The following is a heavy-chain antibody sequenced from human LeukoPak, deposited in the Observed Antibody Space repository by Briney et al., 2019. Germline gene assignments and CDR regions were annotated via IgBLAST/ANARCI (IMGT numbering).Heavy chain of an antibody. J-gene: IGHJ4*02. D-gene: IGHD3-3*01. CDR2: IYYSGST. V-gene: IGHV4-59*12. Sequence: SSETLSLTCTVSGGSISSYYWSWIRQPPGKGLEWIGYIYYSGSTNYNPSLKSRVTISVDTSKNQFSLKLSSVTAADTAVYYCAREGPQSLPIFGGVAFDYWGQGTLVTVSS. CDR1: GGSISSYY. CDR3: AREGPQSLPIFGGVAFDY.